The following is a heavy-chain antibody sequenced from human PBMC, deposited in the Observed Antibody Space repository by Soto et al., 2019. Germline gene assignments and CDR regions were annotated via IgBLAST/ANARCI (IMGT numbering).Heavy chain of an antibody. CDR2: IGGSGTIT. CDR1: GFIFNNFA. CDR3: AKDTRRRYDFWSGPPTFDP. V-gene: IGHV3-23*01. J-gene: IGHJ5*02. D-gene: IGHD3-3*01. Sequence: ETLRLSCAASGFIFNNFAMSWVRQAPGKGLEWVSAIGGSGTITYYADAVKGRFTISRDNSKNTLYLQMNSLRAEDTATYYCAKDTRRRYDFWSGPPTFDPWGQGTLVTVSS.